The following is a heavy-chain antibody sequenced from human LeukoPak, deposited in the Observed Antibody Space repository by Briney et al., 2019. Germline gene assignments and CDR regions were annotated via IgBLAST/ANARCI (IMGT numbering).Heavy chain of an antibody. D-gene: IGHD3-10*01. J-gene: IGHJ4*02. Sequence: ETGGSLRLSCAASGFTFSDYYMSWIRQAPGKGLEWVSAIGTGGDTYYADSVMGRFTISRDNAKKSLYLHINSLIAEDMAVYYCARDVLWPDMWGQGTLVTVSS. CDR1: GFTFSDYY. V-gene: IGHV3-47*02. CDR2: IGTGGDT. CDR3: ARDVLWPDM.